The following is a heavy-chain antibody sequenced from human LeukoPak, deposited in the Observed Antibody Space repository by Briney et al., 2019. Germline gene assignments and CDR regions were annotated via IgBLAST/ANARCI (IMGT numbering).Heavy chain of an antibody. CDR1: GGTFSSYA. J-gene: IGHJ4*02. CDR3: ARDPNYYGSGSYSYFDY. V-gene: IGHV1-69*13. CDR2: IIPIFGTA. Sequence: ASVKVSCKASGGTFSSYAISWVRQAPGQGLEWMGGIIPIFGTANYAQKFQGRVTITADESTSTAYMELSSLRSVDTAVYYCARDPNYYGSGSYSYFDYWGQGTLVTVSS. D-gene: IGHD3-10*01.